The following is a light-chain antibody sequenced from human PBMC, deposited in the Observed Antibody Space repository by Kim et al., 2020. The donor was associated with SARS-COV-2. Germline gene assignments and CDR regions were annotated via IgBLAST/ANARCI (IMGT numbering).Light chain of an antibody. CDR2: QDT. J-gene: IGLJ3*02. CDR1: NLGHRY. CDR3: QAWDSGPWV. V-gene: IGLV3-1*01. Sequence: SYELTQPPSVSVSPGQTASITCSGDNLGHRYTCWYQQKPGQSPVLVIYQDTKRPSGIPERFSGSNSGNTATLTISGTQAMDEGDYHCQAWDSGPWVFGGG.